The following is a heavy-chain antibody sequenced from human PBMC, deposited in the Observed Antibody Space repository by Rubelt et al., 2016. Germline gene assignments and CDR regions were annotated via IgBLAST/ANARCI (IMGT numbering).Heavy chain of an antibody. J-gene: IGHJ2*01. CDR2: ISGSGGST. D-gene: IGHD1-26*01. CDR1: GFTFSSYA. CDR3: ARDRPEGVGSYWYFDL. V-gene: IGHV3-23*01. Sequence: LESGGDLVQPGGSLRLSCAASGFTFSSYAMSWVRQAPGKGLEWVSAISGSGGSTYYADSVKGRFTISRDNSKNTLYLQMNSLRAEDTAVYYCARDRPEGVGSYWYFDLWGRGTLVTVSS.